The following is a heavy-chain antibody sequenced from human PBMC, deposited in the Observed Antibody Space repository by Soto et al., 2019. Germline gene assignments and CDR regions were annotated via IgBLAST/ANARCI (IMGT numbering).Heavy chain of an antibody. D-gene: IGHD2-15*01. Sequence: ASVKVSCKASGYTFTSYGISWVRQAPGQGLEWMGWISAYNGNTNYAQKLQGRVTMTTDTSTSTAYMELRSLRSDDTAVYYCARDCSGGSCYHPPSYWGKGTTVTVSS. J-gene: IGHJ6*04. CDR1: GYTFTSYG. CDR2: ISAYNGNT. V-gene: IGHV1-18*01. CDR3: ARDCSGGSCYHPPSY.